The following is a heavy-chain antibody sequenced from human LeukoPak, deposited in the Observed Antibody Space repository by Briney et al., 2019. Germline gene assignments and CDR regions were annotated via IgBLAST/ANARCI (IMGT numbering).Heavy chain of an antibody. Sequence: GGSLRLSCAASGFTFSSYSMNWVRQAPGKGLEWVSSISSSSSYIYYADSVKGRFTISRDNAKNSLYLQMNSLRAKDTAVYYCARDLAVAGDYWGQGTLVTVSS. J-gene: IGHJ4*02. CDR1: GFTFSSYS. CDR2: ISSSSSYI. D-gene: IGHD6-19*01. CDR3: ARDLAVAGDY. V-gene: IGHV3-21*01.